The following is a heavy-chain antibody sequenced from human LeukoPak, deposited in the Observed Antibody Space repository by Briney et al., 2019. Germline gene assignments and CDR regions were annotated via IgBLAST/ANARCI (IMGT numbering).Heavy chain of an antibody. J-gene: IGHJ4*02. D-gene: IGHD2-2*01. CDR1: GGSISSSSYY. V-gene: IGHV4-39*02. CDR3: ARDLVVPAAVGFDY. Sequence: SETLSLTCTVSGGSISSSSYYWGWIRQPPGKGLEWIGSIYYSGSTYYNPSLKSRVTISVDTSKNQFSLKLSSVTAADTAVYYCARDLVVPAAVGFDYRGQGTLVTVSS. CDR2: IYYSGST.